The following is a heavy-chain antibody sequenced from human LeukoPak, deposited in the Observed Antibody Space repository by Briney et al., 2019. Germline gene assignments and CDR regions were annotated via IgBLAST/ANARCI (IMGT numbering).Heavy chain of an antibody. D-gene: IGHD2-15*01. J-gene: IGHJ4*02. Sequence: GGSLRLSCAASGFTFSSYAMSWVRQAPGKGLEWVSPISGSGGTTYYADSVKGRFNISRDNSKNTLYLQMNSLRAEDTAVYYCAKAHPCSGGSCYSPFDYWGQGTLVTVSS. CDR3: AKAHPCSGGSCYSPFDY. CDR2: ISGSGGTT. V-gene: IGHV3-23*01. CDR1: GFTFSSYA.